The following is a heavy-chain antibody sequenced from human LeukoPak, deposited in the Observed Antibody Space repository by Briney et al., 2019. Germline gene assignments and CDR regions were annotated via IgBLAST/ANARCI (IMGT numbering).Heavy chain of an antibody. CDR1: GYTFTSYD. V-gene: IGHV1-8*01. D-gene: IGHD3-3*01. CDR2: MNPNSGNT. J-gene: IGHJ6*03. Sequence: ASVKVSCTASGYTFTSYDINWVRQATGQGLEWMGWMNPNSGNTGYAQKFQGRVTMTRNTSISTAYMELSSLRSEGTAVYYCARAGVLEWLLYGYYYYYMDVWGKGTTVTVSS. CDR3: ARAGVLEWLLYGYYYYYMDV.